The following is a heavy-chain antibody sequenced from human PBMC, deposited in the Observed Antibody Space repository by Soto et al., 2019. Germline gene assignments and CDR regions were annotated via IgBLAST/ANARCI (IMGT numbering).Heavy chain of an antibody. CDR2: IYPGDSDT. CDR3: ARILAYGSRICYGLGYMDV. CDR1: GYSFTSYW. J-gene: IGHJ6*03. D-gene: IGHD3-10*01. V-gene: IGHV5-51*01. Sequence: GESLKISCKGSGYSFTSYWIGWVRQMPGKGLEWMGIIYPGDSDTRYSPSFQGQVTISADKSISTAYLQWSSLKASDTAMYYCARILAYGSRICYGLGYMDVWDKGTTVTGSS.